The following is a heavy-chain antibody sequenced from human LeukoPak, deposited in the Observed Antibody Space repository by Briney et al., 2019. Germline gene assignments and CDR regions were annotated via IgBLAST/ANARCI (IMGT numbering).Heavy chain of an antibody. CDR2: ISGSGGST. D-gene: IGHD6-19*01. V-gene: IGHV3-23*01. CDR1: GFTFSSYA. CDR3: AKDHSPSSGWYSDY. Sequence: QPGGSLRLSCAASGFTFSSYAMSWVRQAPGKGLEWVSAISGSGGSTYYADSVKGRFTISRDNSKNTLYLQMNSLRAEDTAVYYCAKDHSPSSGWYSDYWGQGTLVTVSS. J-gene: IGHJ4*02.